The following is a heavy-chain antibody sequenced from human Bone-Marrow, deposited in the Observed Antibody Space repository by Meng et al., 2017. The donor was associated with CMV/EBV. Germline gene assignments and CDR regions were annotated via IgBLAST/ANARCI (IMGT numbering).Heavy chain of an antibody. CDR2: MNPNNGNT. D-gene: IGHD3-3*01. CDR1: GYTFTAHY. CDR3: ARGVTIFGVAADY. Sequence: ASVKVSCKASGYTFTAHYFHWVRQAPGQGLEWMGWMNPNNGNTGYAQKFQGRVTMTRNTSISTAYMELSSLRSEDTAVYYCARGVTIFGVAADYWGQGTLVTVSS. V-gene: IGHV1-8*02. J-gene: IGHJ4*02.